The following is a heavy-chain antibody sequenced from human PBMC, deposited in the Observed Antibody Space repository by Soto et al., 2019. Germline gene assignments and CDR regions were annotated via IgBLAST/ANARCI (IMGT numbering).Heavy chain of an antibody. CDR3: ARQYKSDGYSYGRNHPYYYYGMDV. Sequence: SETLCLTCTVSGGSISSSSYYWGWIRQPPGKGLEWIGSIYYSGSTYYNPSLKSRVTISVDTSKNQFSLKLSSVTAADTAVYYCARQYKSDGYSYGRNHPYYYYGMDVWGQGTTVTVSS. V-gene: IGHV4-39*01. CDR1: GGSISSSSYY. CDR2: IYYSGST. D-gene: IGHD5-18*01. J-gene: IGHJ6*02.